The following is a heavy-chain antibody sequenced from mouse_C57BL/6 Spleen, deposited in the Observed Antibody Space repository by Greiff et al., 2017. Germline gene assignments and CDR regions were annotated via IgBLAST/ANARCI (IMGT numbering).Heavy chain of an antibody. J-gene: IGHJ2*01. D-gene: IGHD2-13*01. Sequence: QVQLKQSGPGLVQPSQCLSITCTVSGFSLTSYGVHWVRQSPGKGLEWLGVIWKGGSTDYNAAIMSRLCITKDNSKSQDFFKMNSLQADDTAIYYCAKNGDYNYFDYWGQGTTLTVSS. V-gene: IGHV2-5*01. CDR2: IWKGGST. CDR1: GFSLTSYG. CDR3: AKNGDYNYFDY.